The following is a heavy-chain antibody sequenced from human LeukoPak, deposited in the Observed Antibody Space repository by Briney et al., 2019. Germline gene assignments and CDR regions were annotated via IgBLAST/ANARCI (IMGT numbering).Heavy chain of an antibody. CDR1: GGSVNTNGYY. Sequence: PSETLSLTCTVSGGSVNTNGYYWGWIRQPPGKGLEWIASIYYSGTTYYNPSLKSRVTVFVDTSKNQFSLKLSSVTAADTAVYYCARERIGHSLFDYWGQGTLVTVSS. CDR2: IYYSGTT. CDR3: ARERIGHSLFDY. D-gene: IGHD2-15*01. V-gene: IGHV4-39*07. J-gene: IGHJ4*02.